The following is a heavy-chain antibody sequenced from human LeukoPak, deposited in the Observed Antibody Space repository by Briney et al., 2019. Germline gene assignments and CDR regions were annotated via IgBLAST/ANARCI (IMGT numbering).Heavy chain of an antibody. CDR2: ISGSGGST. CDR3: AKRGSANSGYTY. CDR1: GFTFSSYA. Sequence: GGSLRLSCAASGFTFSSYAMSWVRQTPGKGLEWVSAISGSGGSTYYADSVKGRFTISRDNSKNTLYLQMSSLRAEDTAVYYCAKRGSANSGYTYWGQGTLVTVSS. V-gene: IGHV3-23*01. J-gene: IGHJ4*02. D-gene: IGHD5-12*01.